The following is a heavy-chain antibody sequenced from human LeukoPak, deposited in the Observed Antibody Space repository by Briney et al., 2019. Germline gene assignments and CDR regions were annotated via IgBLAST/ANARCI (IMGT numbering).Heavy chain of an antibody. D-gene: IGHD6-19*01. J-gene: IGHJ5*02. V-gene: IGHV4-4*07. CDR2: IYTSGST. CDR3: ARVLAVAHFSFNNWFDP. Sequence: PSETLSLTCTVSGGSISSYYWSWIRQPAGKGLEWIGRIYTSGSTNYNPSLKSRVTISVDTSKNQFSLKLSSVTAADTAVYYCARVLAVAHFSFNNWFDPWGQGTLVTVSS. CDR1: GGSISSYY.